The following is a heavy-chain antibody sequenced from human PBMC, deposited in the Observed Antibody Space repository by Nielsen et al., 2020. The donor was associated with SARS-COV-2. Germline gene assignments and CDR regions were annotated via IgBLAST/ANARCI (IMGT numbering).Heavy chain of an antibody. V-gene: IGHV1-46*01. CDR3: ARGGFAVVFPTYDY. D-gene: IGHD3-3*01. CDR2: INPSGGRT. Sequence: VKVSCKASGYTFTRYHMHWVRQAPGQGLEWMGMINPSGGRTTYAQKFQGRVTMTRDTSTNTVYMELSSLRSEDTAVYYCARGGFAVVFPTYDYWGQGTLVTVSS. CDR1: GYTFTRYH. J-gene: IGHJ4*02.